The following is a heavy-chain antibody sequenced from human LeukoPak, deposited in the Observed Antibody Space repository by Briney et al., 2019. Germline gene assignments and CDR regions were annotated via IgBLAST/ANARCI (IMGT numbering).Heavy chain of an antibody. V-gene: IGHV1-2*02. Sequence: GASVKVSCKASGYTFTGYFIHWVRQAPGQGLEWMGWINLNTGGTKYAQRFQGRVTMTKDTSITTAYMELSRLRSDDTAVYYCARGVTIRNDYWGQGTLVTVSS. CDR1: GYTFTGYF. J-gene: IGHJ4*02. CDR3: ARGVTIRNDY. D-gene: IGHD3-3*01. CDR2: INLNTGGT.